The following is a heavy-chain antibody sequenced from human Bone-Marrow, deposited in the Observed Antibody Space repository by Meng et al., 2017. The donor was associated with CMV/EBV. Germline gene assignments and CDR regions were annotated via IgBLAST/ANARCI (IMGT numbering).Heavy chain of an antibody. V-gene: IGHV4-4*02. CDR3: ARGYCSSTSCYTYDY. D-gene: IGHD2-2*02. CDR1: GDSINGDHW. J-gene: IGHJ4*02. CDR2: IYHSGST. Sequence: GSLRLSCTVSGDSINGDHWWSWVRQPPGKGLEWIGEIYHSGSTNYNPSLKSRVTISVDKSKNQFSLKLSSVTAADTAVYYCARGYCSSTSCYTYDYWGQGTLVTVSS.